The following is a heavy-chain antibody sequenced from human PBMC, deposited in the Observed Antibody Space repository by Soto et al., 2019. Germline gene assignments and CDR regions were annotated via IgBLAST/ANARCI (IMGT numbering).Heavy chain of an antibody. J-gene: IGHJ4*02. V-gene: IGHV4-4*02. Sequence: SETLSLTCAVSSGSISSSNWWSWVRQPPGKGLEWIGEIYHSGSTNYNPSLKIRVPFSVDTSKNQFSLKLSSGTAADTAVYYCARAEVVPAAKRLYYFDYWGQGTLVTVVS. CDR3: ARAEVVPAAKRLYYFDY. D-gene: IGHD2-2*01. CDR2: IYHSGST. CDR1: SGSISSSNW.